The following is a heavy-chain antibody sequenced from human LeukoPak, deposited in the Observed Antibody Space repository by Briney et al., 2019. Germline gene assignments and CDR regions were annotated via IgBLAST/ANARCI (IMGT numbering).Heavy chain of an antibody. Sequence: GASVKVSCKASGYTFTSYGISWVRQAPGQGLEWMGWISAYNGNTNYAQKLQGRVTMTTDTSTSTAYMELRSLRSDDTAVYYCARCGTYYDFWSGYYYFDYWGQGTLVTVSS. J-gene: IGHJ4*02. CDR1: GYTFTSYG. CDR2: ISAYNGNT. D-gene: IGHD3-3*01. V-gene: IGHV1-18*01. CDR3: ARCGTYYDFWSGYYYFDY.